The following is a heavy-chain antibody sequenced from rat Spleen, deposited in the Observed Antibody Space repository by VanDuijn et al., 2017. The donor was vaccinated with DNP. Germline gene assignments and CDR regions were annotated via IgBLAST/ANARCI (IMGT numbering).Heavy chain of an antibody. D-gene: IGHD1-12*03. CDR2: ISPSGGGT. CDR3: ARDYDYDGYYYAMDA. V-gene: IGHV5-25*01. J-gene: IGHJ4*01. CDR1: GFIFSNFD. Sequence: EVRLVESGGGLVQPGRSLKLSCEASGFIFSNFDMAWVRQAPKKGLEWVTSISPSGGGTYYRDSVKGRFTISRNNANRTLYLQMDSLRSEDTATYYCARDYDYDGYYYAMDAWGQGTSVTVSS.